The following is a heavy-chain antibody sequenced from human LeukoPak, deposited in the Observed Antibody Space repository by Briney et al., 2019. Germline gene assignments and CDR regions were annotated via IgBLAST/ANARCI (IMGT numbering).Heavy chain of an antibody. D-gene: IGHD3-16*02. CDR2: IDQSGST. CDR1: GGSFSGYY. CDR3: ARGRLYDYVWGSYRSPPNYFDY. J-gene: IGHJ4*02. Sequence: SETLSLTCAVYGGSFSGYYWSWIRQSPGKGLEWIGEIDQSGSTNYNPSLKSRVTISIDTSKNQFSLKLSSVTAADTAVSYCARGRLYDYVWGSYRSPPNYFDYWGQGTLVTVSS. V-gene: IGHV4-34*01.